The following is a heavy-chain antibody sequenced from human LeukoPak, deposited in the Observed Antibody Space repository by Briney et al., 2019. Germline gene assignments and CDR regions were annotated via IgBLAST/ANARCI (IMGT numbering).Heavy chain of an antibody. CDR2: INPSGGST. V-gene: IGHV1-46*01. CDR1: GYTFTSYG. D-gene: IGHD2-15*01. Sequence: ASVKVSCKASGYTFTSYGISWVRQAPGQGLEWMGIINPSGGSTSYAQKFQGRVTMTRDTSTSTVYMELSSLRSEDTAVYYCARDLGLRQGGYLDYWGQGTLVTVSS. CDR3: ARDLGLRQGGYLDY. J-gene: IGHJ4*02.